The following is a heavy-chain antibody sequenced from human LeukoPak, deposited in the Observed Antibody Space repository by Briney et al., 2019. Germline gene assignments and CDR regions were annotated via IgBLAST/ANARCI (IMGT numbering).Heavy chain of an antibody. D-gene: IGHD3-3*01. CDR2: INQSGDT. V-gene: IGHV4-34*01. J-gene: IGHJ4*02. Sequence: SETLTLTCGVSGETFSGYYWSWLRQPPGKGLEWIGEINQSGDTNYNPSFESRVTMSVDASKKQFSLKVKSVTAADGAVYYCARSLSPYYDVTSAYWVWGYWGQGSLVIISA. CDR1: GETFSGYY. CDR3: ARSLSPYYDVTSAYWVWGY.